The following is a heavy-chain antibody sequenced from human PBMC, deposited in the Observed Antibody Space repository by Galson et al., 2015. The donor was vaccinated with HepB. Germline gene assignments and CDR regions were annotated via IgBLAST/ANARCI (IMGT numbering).Heavy chain of an antibody. Sequence: SLRLSCAASGFTFSSYWMHWVRQAPGKGLVWVSRIKSDGSITTYADSVKGRFTISRDNAKNTLYPQMNSLRVEDSAVYYCASRSGNSWGFDYWGQGTLVTVSS. D-gene: IGHD6-13*01. V-gene: IGHV3-74*01. CDR1: GFTFSSYW. CDR2: IKSDGSIT. J-gene: IGHJ4*02. CDR3: ASRSGNSWGFDY.